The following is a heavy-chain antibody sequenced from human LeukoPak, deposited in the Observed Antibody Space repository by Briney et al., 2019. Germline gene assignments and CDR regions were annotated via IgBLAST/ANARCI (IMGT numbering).Heavy chain of an antibody. CDR1: GFTFKNYA. CDR2: IRDSGNST. D-gene: IGHD3-3*02. V-gene: IGHV3-23*01. Sequence: PGGSLRLSCVVSGFTFKNYAMSWVRQAPGKGLEWVSTIRDSGNSTDYADSVKGRFTVSRDNSKNTLYLHMNTLRAEDTAVYYCARDSNYDYWGQGTLVTVSS. J-gene: IGHJ4*02. CDR3: ARDSNYDY.